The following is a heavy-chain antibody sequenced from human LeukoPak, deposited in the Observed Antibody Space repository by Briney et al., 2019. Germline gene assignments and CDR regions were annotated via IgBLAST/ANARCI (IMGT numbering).Heavy chain of an antibody. D-gene: IGHD2-21*02. CDR2: ISSTGGTT. Sequence: GGSLRLSCAASGITFSSYGMSWGCQAPGKGLELVSSISSTGGTTYYADSVKGRFTISRDNSKNTLYLQMNSLRAEDTAVYYCARVPVVVVTAFWFDPWGQGTLVTVSS. V-gene: IGHV3-23*01. J-gene: IGHJ5*02. CDR3: ARVPVVVVTAFWFDP. CDR1: GITFSSYG.